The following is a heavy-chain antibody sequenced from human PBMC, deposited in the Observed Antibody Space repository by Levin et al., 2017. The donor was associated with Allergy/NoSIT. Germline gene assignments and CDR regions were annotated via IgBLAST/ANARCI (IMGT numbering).Heavy chain of an antibody. J-gene: IGHJ4*02. CDR2: INTNGGKT. CDR1: GFTFSRSD. Sequence: GESLKISCVGSGFTFSRSDMSWVRQAPGKGLEWVSFINTNGGKTDFADSVTFRFPITRDNSKNTLSLQMNTLRVDDTAVYFCTKVLYDHSGSLFDSWGQGTLVTVSS. V-gene: IGHV3-23*01. CDR3: TKVLYDHSGSLFDS. D-gene: IGHD3-22*01.